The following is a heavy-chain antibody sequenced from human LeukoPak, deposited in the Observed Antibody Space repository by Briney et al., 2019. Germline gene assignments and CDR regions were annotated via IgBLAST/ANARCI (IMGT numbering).Heavy chain of an antibody. V-gene: IGHV5-51*01. D-gene: IGHD2-15*01. CDR1: GYSFTSYW. CDR2: IYPGDSDT. Sequence: KLGESLKISCKGSGYSFTSYWIGWVRQMPGKGLEWMGIIYPGDSDTRYSPSFQGQVTISADKSINTAYLQWSSLKASDTAMYYCARLAGYCSGGSCWENAFDIWGQGTMVTVSS. J-gene: IGHJ3*02. CDR3: ARLAGYCSGGSCWENAFDI.